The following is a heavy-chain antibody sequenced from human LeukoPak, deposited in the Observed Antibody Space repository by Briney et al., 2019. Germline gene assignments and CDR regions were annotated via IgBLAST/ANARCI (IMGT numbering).Heavy chain of an antibody. V-gene: IGHV3-30*04. J-gene: IGHJ4*02. CDR2: ISYDGSDK. CDR3: ARDFRPVVGTAGAFDS. Sequence: GGSLRLSCAASGFTFSSYAMHWVRQAPGKGLEWVAVISYDGSDKYYAEFVKGRFTISRDNSKNTLYLQMNSLRAEDTAVYYCARDFRPVVGTAGAFDSWGQGTLVTVSS. CDR1: GFTFSSYA. D-gene: IGHD2-2*01.